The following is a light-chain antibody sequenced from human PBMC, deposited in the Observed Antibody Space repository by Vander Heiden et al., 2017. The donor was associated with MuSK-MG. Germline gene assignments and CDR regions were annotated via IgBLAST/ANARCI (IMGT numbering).Light chain of an antibody. Sequence: QSVLTQPPSASGTPGQSVTISCSGSSSKIGSNYVDWNQQRPATALKLLVYRNIQRTAGVPDRFSGSKSGTAASLAISARRAEGEADYYCAAWEDSLFVVFGGGTKLTVL. CDR3: AAWEDSLFVV. CDR1: SSKIGSNY. CDR2: RNI. J-gene: IGLJ2*01. V-gene: IGLV1-47*01.